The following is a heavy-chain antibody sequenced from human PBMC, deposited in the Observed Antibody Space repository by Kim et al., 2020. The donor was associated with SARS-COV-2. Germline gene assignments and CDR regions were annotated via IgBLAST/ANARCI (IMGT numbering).Heavy chain of an antibody. CDR1: GFTFTGHA. Sequence: GGSLRLSCTTSGFTFTGHAMSWVRQAPGKGLEWVWSIDGSDGTTYYVDPVKGRVYISRDDSKNTLYLQMSDLRADDTAAYYCRKGEWGWVWYYWGQGTL. D-gene: IGHD3-3*01. J-gene: IGHJ4*02. CDR3: RKGEWGWVWYY. V-gene: IGHV3-23*01. CDR2: IDGSDGTT.